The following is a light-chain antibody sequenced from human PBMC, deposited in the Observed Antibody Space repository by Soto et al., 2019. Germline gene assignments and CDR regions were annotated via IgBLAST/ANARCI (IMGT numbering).Light chain of an antibody. Sequence: QSVLTQPPSASGSPGQSVTISCTGTSSDVGGYNYVSWYQQHPGKAPKLMIYEVSKRPSGVPDRFSGSKSGNTASLTVSGLQAEYEADYYCSSYAGSNNLGHVFGTGTKVTVL. V-gene: IGLV2-8*01. J-gene: IGLJ1*01. CDR1: SSDVGGYNY. CDR2: EVS. CDR3: SSYAGSNNLGHV.